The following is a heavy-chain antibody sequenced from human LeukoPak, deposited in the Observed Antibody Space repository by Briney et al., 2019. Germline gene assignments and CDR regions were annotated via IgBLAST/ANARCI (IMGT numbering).Heavy chain of an antibody. CDR2: INPSSGST. CDR3: ARGGTETTAPIDY. D-gene: IGHD4-17*01. Sequence: ASVKVSCKASGYTFTSYGISWVRQAPGQGLEWMGVINPSSGSTRYTQKFQGRVTMTRDTSTSTVDMELSSLRFEDTAVYHCARGGTETTAPIDYWGQGTLVTVSS. J-gene: IGHJ4*02. CDR1: GYTFTSYG. V-gene: IGHV1-46*01.